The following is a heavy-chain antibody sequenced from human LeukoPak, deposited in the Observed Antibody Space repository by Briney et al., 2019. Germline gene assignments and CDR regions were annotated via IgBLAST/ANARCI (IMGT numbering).Heavy chain of an antibody. V-gene: IGHV3-21*01. CDR1: GFTFSSYS. J-gene: IGHJ4*02. D-gene: IGHD3-22*01. Sequence: GGSLRLSCAASGFTFSSYSMNWVRQAPGKGLEWVSSISSSSSYIYYADSVKGRFTISRDNAKSSLYLQMNSLRAEDTAVYYCARDGGTRLKYSFGYGDYWGQGTLVTVSS. CDR2: ISSSSSYI. CDR3: ARDGGTRLKYSFGYGDY.